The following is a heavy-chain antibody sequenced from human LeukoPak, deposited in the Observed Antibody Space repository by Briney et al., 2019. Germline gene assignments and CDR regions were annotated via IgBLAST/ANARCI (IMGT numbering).Heavy chain of an antibody. CDR3: AREGQRTRDAFDI. V-gene: IGHV4-34*01. J-gene: IGHJ3*02. Sequence: SETLSLTCAVYGGSFSGYYWSWVRQPPGKGLEWIGEIDHSGSTNYNPSLKSRVTISVDTSKNQFSLKLSSVTAADTAVYYCAREGQRTRDAFDIWGQGTMVTVSS. CDR2: IDHSGST. D-gene: IGHD6-25*01. CDR1: GGSFSGYY.